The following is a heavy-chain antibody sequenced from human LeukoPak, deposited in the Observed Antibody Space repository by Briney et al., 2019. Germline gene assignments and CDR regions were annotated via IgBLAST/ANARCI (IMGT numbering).Heavy chain of an antibody. CDR1: GGSFSSYY. CDR2: IYYSGST. CDR3: ARDSGYSGYDPQGYYYGMDV. V-gene: IGHV4-39*07. J-gene: IGHJ6*02. Sequence: SETLSLTCAVYGGSFSSYYWGWIRQPPGKGLEWVASIYYSGSTYYNPSLKSRVTMSVDTSKNQFSLKLSSVTAADTAVYYCARDSGYSGYDPQGYYYGMDVWGQGTTVTVSS. D-gene: IGHD5-12*01.